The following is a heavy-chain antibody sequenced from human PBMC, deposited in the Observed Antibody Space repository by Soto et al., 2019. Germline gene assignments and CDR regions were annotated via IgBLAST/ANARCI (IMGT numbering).Heavy chain of an antibody. CDR3: ARSVFP. V-gene: IGHV4-31*03. CDR2: IYYSGST. CDR1: LASIPSRATY. J-gene: IGHJ5*02. Sequence: PSGTLSLTGTFLLASIPSRATYWNLNRQYPGKGLEWIGYIYYSGSTYYIPSLKSRVTISVDTSKNQFYLQLSSVTAADTAVYSCARSVFPWGQGTLVTVSS.